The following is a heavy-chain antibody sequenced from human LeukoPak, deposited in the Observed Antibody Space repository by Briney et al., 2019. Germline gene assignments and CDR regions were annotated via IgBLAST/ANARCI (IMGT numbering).Heavy chain of an antibody. J-gene: IGHJ6*02. CDR1: GFTFSSYD. Sequence: PGGSLRLSCAASGFTFSSYDMHWVRQATGKGLEWVSAIGTAGDTYYPGSVKGRFTISRENAKNSLYLQMNSLRAGDTAVYYCAREEDGSESYGLGNGMDVWGQGTTVTVSS. CDR2: IGTAGDT. CDR3: AREEDGSESYGLGNGMDV. V-gene: IGHV3-13*01. D-gene: IGHD3-10*01.